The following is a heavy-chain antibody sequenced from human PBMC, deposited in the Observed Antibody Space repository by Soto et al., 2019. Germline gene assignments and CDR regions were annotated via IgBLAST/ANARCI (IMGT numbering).Heavy chain of an antibody. CDR1: GGSIISGGYS. J-gene: IGHJ5*02. D-gene: IGHD1-26*01. V-gene: IGHV4-30-2*01. Sequence: LSLTCAVSGGSIISGGYSWSWIRQPPGKGLEWIGYIYHSGSTYYNPSLKSRVTISVDRSKNQFSLKLSSVTAADTAVYYCARGRSGSYANWFDPWGQGTLVTVSS. CDR3: ARGRSGSYANWFDP. CDR2: IYHSGST.